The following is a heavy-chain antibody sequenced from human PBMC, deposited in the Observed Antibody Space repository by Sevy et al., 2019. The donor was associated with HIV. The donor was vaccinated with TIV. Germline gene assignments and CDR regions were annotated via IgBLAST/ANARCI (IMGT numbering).Heavy chain of an antibody. CDR1: GYTFTGYY. CDR3: TTMEYYHNIIGYSSGDY. Sequence: ASVKVSCKASGYTFTGYYLHWVRQAPGKGLEWMGGFDPEDGETLYAQKFQGRVTMTEDTSTDTAYMELSSLRSEDTAVYYCTTMEYYHNIIGYSSGDYWGQGTLVTVSS. J-gene: IGHJ4*02. V-gene: IGHV1-24*01. D-gene: IGHD3-22*01. CDR2: FDPEDGET.